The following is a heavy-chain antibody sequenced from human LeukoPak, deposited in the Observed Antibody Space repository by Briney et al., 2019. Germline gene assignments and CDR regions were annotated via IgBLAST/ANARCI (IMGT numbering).Heavy chain of an antibody. Sequence: AGGSLRLSCAASGFIFSDHWMHWVRHAPGKGLVWLSRINNDGSSTIYADSVKGRFTFSRDNAENTLLLEMSSLRVEDTAVYYCVRERNNFWSGHHSIFDSWGQGTLVTVSS. CDR2: INNDGSST. CDR3: VRERNNFWSGHHSIFDS. V-gene: IGHV3-74*01. CDR1: GFIFSDHW. J-gene: IGHJ4*02. D-gene: IGHD3-3*01.